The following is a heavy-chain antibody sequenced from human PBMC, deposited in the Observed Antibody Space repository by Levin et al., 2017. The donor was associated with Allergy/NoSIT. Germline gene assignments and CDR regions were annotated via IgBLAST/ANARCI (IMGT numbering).Heavy chain of an antibody. CDR3: ARLGGMGVLRLLEGRSYGMDV. V-gene: IGHV1-69*13. CDR1: GVTFSDYG. Sequence: GASVKVSCKASGVTFSDYGITWVRQAPGQGLEWVGMIIPIFDTSYYAQKFQGRVTITADESTSTVYMELSSLKNADTAVYYCARLGGMGVLRLLEGRSYGMDVWGQGTTVTVSS. J-gene: IGHJ6*02. D-gene: IGHD3-3*01. CDR2: IIPIFDTS.